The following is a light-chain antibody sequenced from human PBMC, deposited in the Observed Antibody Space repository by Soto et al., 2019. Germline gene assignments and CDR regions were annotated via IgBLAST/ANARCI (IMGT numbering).Light chain of an antibody. CDR1: QSVSRN. V-gene: IGKV3-15*01. J-gene: IGKJ2*01. CDR2: GAS. CDR3: QQYDNWPPFT. Sequence: EIVMTQSPATLSVSPGERATLSCRASQSVSRNLAWYQQKPGQAPRLLISGASTRATGIPARFSGSGSGTEITLTINSLQSEDFAVYYCQQYDNWPPFTFGQGTKLEIK.